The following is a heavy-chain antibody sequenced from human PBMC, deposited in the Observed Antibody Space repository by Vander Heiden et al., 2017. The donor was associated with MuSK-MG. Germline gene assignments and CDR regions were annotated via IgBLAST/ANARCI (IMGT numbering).Heavy chain of an antibody. D-gene: IGHD6-19*01. CDR1: GGSIRSSY. V-gene: IGHV4-59*01. J-gene: IGHJ1*01. Sequence: QVHLQASGPGLVQPSETLSLTCTVSGGSIRSSYWSWIRQPPGKGLEWIGYIYYSGSTNYNPSLKSRVTISVDTSKNQFSLKLSSVTAADTAVYYCARGAAVAGKGEQKYFQHWGQGTLVTVSS. CDR3: ARGAAVAGKGEQKYFQH. CDR2: IYYSGST.